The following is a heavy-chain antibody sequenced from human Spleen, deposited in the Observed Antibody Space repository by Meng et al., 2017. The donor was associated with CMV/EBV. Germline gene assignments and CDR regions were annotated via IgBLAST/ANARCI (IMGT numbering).Heavy chain of an antibody. CDR1: GVTFSDYY. CDR2: ISLKDSST. CDR3: AKELGNGMDV. Sequence: GESLKISCAASGVTFSDYYVNWIRQPPGKGLEWVSYISLKDSSTSFSDSVKGRFTISRDNANKSVFLQMKGLRAEDTAVYYCAKELGNGMDVWGQGTTVTVS. J-gene: IGHJ6*02. D-gene: IGHD7-27*01. V-gene: IGHV3-11*04.